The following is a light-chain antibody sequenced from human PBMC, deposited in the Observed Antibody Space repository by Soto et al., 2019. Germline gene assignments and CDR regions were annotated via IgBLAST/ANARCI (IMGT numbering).Light chain of an antibody. J-gene: IGLJ1*01. CDR1: SSDVGGYNY. V-gene: IGLV2-11*01. Sequence: QSVLTQPRSVSGSPGQSVTISCTGTSSDVGGYNYVSWYQQHPGKAPQLMINDVSKRPSGVPDRVSGSKSGNTASLTISGLQAADEADYYCCSYAGKYYVFGTGTKVTVL. CDR2: DVS. CDR3: CSYAGKYYV.